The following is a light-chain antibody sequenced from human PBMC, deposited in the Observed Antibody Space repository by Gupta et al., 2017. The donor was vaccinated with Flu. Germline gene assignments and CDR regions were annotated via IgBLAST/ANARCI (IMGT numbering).Light chain of an antibody. Sequence: SYEVTQALSVSVALGQTARITCKGINIGSKSVNWYQQKSGQAPLLVIYRETNRPSVIPERFSASNSGNTATLTISRAQAGDEADYYCQVWDGTTVVFATGTKVTVL. V-gene: IGLV3-9*01. J-gene: IGLJ1*01. CDR3: QVWDGTTVV. CDR1: NIGSKS. CDR2: RET.